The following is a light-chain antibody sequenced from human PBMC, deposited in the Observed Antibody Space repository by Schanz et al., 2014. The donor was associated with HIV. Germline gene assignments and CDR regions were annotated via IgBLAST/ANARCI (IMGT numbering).Light chain of an antibody. V-gene: IGLV2-14*03. CDR3: SSYTISNTVI. Sequence: QSALTQPASVSGSPGQSITFSCTGTSSDVATYNYVSWYQQHPGKAPKLMIYDVSNRPSGVSNRFSGSKSGNAASLTIFGRQPEDEAHYYCSSYTISNTVIFGGGTKLTVL. CDR2: DVS. CDR1: SSDVATYNY. J-gene: IGLJ2*01.